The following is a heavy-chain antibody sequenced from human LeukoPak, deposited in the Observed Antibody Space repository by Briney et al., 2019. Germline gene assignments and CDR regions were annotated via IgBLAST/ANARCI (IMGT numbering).Heavy chain of an antibody. V-gene: IGHV4-39*07. CDR3: ARAVAAAGNDY. CDR1: GGSISSSSYY. Sequence: SETLSLTCTVSGGSISSSSYYWGWIRQPPGKGLEWIGSIYYSGSTYYNPSLKSRVTISVDTSKNQFSLKLSSVTAADTAVYYCARAVAAAGNDYWGQGTLVTVSS. CDR2: IYYSGST. D-gene: IGHD6-13*01. J-gene: IGHJ4*02.